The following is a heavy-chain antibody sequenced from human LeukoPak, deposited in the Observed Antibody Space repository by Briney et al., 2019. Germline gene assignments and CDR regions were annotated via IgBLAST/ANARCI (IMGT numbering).Heavy chain of an antibody. CDR3: ARDSLAQGLGYPGYYYGMDV. D-gene: IGHD2-15*01. CDR1: GYSISSGYY. Sequence: SETLSLTCAVSGYSISSGYYWGWLRPPPGKGLEWIGSTYHSGSTYYNPSLKSRFTISVDTTKNHFSLKLSSLTAADTAVYYSARDSLAQGLGYPGYYYGMDVWGKGTTVTVSS. CDR2: TYHSGST. J-gene: IGHJ6*04. V-gene: IGHV4-38-2*02.